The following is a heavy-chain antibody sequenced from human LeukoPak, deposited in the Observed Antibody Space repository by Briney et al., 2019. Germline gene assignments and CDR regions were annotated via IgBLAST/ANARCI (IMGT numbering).Heavy chain of an antibody. V-gene: IGHV1-2*02. CDR1: GYTFTGYY. J-gene: IGHJ4*02. CDR2: INPNSGGT. CDR3: ARGRYGSGIYRFDY. Sequence: ASVKVSCKASGYTFTGYYMHWVRQAPGQGLEWMGWINPNSGGTNYAQKFQGRVTMTRDTSISTAYMELSRLRSDDTAVYYCARGRYGSGIYRFDYWGQGTLVTVSS. D-gene: IGHD3-10*01.